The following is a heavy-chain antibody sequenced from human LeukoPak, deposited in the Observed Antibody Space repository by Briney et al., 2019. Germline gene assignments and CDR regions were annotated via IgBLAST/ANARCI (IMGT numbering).Heavy chain of an antibody. D-gene: IGHD6-13*01. V-gene: IGHV4-34*01. J-gene: IGHJ4*02. CDR3: AIYSSSWYDYFDY. CDR2: INHSGST. CDR1: GGSFSGYY. Sequence: KTSETLSLTCAVYGGSFSGYYWSWIRQPPGKGLEWIGEINHSGSTNYNPSLKSRVTISVDTSKNQFSLKLSSVTAADTAVYYCAIYSSSWYDYFDYWGQGTLVTVSS.